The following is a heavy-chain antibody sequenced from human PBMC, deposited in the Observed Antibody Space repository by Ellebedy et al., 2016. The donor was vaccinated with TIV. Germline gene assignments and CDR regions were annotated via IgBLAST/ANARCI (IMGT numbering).Heavy chain of an antibody. Sequence: GESLKISCKGSGYSFTSYWIGWVRQMPGKGLEWMGIVYPDDSDTRYSPSFQGQVTLSADNSISTAFLQWSRLEASDTATYYCATLNGSYYYDSSGYFGSSNWNFDLWGRGTLLTVSS. CDR2: VYPDDSDT. J-gene: IGHJ2*01. D-gene: IGHD3-22*01. CDR3: ATLNGSYYYDSSGYFGSSNWNFDL. V-gene: IGHV5-51*01. CDR1: GYSFTSYW.